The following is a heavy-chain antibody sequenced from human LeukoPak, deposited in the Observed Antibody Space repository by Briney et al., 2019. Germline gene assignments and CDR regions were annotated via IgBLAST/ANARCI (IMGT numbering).Heavy chain of an antibody. CDR3: ARDPPYYYDSSGYYPTSFDY. V-gene: IGHV7-4-1*02. CDR2: INTNTGNP. Sequence: GASVKVSCKTSGYTFTNFDINWVRQAPGQGLEWMGWINTNTGNPTYAQGFTGRFVFSLDTSVSTAYLQISSLKAEDTAVYYCARDPPYYYDSSGYYPTSFDYWGQGTLVTVSS. CDR1: GYTFTNFD. D-gene: IGHD3-22*01. J-gene: IGHJ4*02.